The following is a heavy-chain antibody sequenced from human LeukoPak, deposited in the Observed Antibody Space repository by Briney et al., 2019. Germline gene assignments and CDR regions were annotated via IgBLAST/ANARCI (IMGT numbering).Heavy chain of an antibody. CDR3: AREMFPQGNLSSGWPEDYYGMDV. CDR2: ISSSSSTI. CDR1: GFTFSSYS. Sequence: GGSLRLSCAASGFTFSSYSMNWVRQAPGKGLEWVSYISSSSSTIYYADSVKGRFTISRDNAKNSLYLQMNSLRAEDTAVYYCAREMFPQGNLSSGWPEDYYGMDVWGQGTTVTVSS. D-gene: IGHD6-19*01. V-gene: IGHV3-48*04. J-gene: IGHJ6*02.